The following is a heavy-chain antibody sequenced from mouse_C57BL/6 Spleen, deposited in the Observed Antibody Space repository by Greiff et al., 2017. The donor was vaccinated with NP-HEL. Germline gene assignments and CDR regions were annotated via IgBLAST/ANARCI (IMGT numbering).Heavy chain of an antibody. CDR1: GYAFSRYW. CDR3: ARVRTYLGTYDY. V-gene: IGHV1-82*01. J-gene: IGHJ2*01. D-gene: IGHD2-14*01. CDR2: IYPGSGDT. Sequence: VQLQQSGAELVKPGASVKISCKASGYAFSRYWMNWVKQRPGKGLEWIGRIYPGSGDTNYNGKFKGKATLTADKSSSTAYMQLSSLTSEDAAVYFCARVRTYLGTYDYWGQGTTLTVSS.